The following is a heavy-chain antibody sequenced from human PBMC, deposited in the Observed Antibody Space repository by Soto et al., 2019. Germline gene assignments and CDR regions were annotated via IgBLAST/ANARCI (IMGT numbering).Heavy chain of an antibody. Sequence: SVKVSCKASGGTFSSYAISWVRQAPGQGLEWMGGIIPIFGTANYAQKFQGRVTITADGSTSTAYMELSSLRSEDTAVYYCARDYDYGDYARFDYWGQGTLVTVSS. V-gene: IGHV1-69*13. D-gene: IGHD4-17*01. J-gene: IGHJ4*02. CDR3: ARDYDYGDYARFDY. CDR1: GGTFSSYA. CDR2: IIPIFGTA.